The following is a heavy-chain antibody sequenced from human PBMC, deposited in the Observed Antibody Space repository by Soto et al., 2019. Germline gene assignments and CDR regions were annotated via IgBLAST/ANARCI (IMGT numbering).Heavy chain of an antibody. CDR2: MWNDGSNK. J-gene: IGHJ4*02. Sequence: QVQLVESGGGVVQPGRSLRLSCAASGFTFSSYGMHWVRQAPGKGLEWVAVMWNDGSNKYYADSVKGRFTISRDNSKNTVYLQMNSLRADDTAVYYCAKEFWSGPFDYWGQGTLVTVSS. D-gene: IGHD3-3*01. CDR1: GFTFSSYG. CDR3: AKEFWSGPFDY. V-gene: IGHV3-33*06.